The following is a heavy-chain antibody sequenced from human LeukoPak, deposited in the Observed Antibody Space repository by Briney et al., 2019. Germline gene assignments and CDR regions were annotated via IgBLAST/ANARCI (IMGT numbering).Heavy chain of an antibody. V-gene: IGHV4-59*01. CDR1: GGSISSDY. J-gene: IGHJ4*02. Sequence: SETLSLTCSVSGGSISSDYWSWIRQSPGKGLEWIGYISFRGSTNYNPSFKSRVTMSLDTSRNQFSLRLRPVTAADTAMYYCAKGGGGIAADYWGQGTLVTVSS. CDR2: ISFRGST. CDR3: AKGGGGIAADY. D-gene: IGHD6-13*01.